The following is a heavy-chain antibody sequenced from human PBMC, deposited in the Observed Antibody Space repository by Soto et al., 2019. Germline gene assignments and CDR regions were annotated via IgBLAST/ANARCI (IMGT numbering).Heavy chain of an antibody. CDR1: GGSISSSNW. CDR3: ARFGGSYSSSWYESYYYYGMDV. V-gene: IGHV4-4*02. D-gene: IGHD6-13*01. CDR2: IYHSGST. Sequence: SETLSLTCAVSGGSISSSNWWSWVRQPPGKGLERIGEIYHSGSTNYNPSLKSRVTISVDKSKNQFSLKLSSVTAADTAVYYCARFGGSYSSSWYESYYYYGMDVWGQGTTVT. J-gene: IGHJ6*02.